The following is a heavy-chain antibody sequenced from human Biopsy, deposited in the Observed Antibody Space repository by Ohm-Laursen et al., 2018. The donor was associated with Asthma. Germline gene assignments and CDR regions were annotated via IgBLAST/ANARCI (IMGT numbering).Heavy chain of an antibody. J-gene: IGHJ4*02. CDR3: AKRRGYSGHVNDY. Sequence: SSLRLSCAASGFMFRSFGMHWVRQAPGKGLEWVAVISYDGNHKFYEDSVKGRFTISRDNSKNTLYLQMNSLRTEDTAVYYCAKRRGYSGHVNDYWGQGTLVIVSS. CDR1: GFMFRSFG. CDR2: ISYDGNHK. D-gene: IGHD5-12*01. V-gene: IGHV3-30*18.